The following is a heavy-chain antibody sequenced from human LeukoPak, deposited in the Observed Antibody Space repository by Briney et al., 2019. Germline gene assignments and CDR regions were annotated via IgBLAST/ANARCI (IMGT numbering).Heavy chain of an antibody. CDR2: XNPSGGST. CDR3: ARAEPFSGGWYYHY. J-gene: IGHJ4*02. V-gene: IGHV1-46*01. D-gene: IGHD6-19*01. CDR1: GYSFTTYY. Sequence: ASVKVSCKASGYSFTTYYMHWVRQAPGQGLEWXXXXNPSGGSTDYSQRFQGRVTMTRDTSTSTVHMELSSLRSDDTAVYYCARAEPFSGGWYYHYWGQGTLVTVSS.